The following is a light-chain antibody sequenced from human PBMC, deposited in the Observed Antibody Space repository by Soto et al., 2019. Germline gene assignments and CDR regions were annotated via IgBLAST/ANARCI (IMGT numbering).Light chain of an antibody. V-gene: IGKV3D-20*02. CDR3: QQRSNWPPV. J-gene: IGKJ4*01. CDR1: QSVSSSY. Sequence: EIVMTQSPATLSVSPGERATLSCRASQSVSSSYLAWYQQKPGQAPRLLIYGASSRATGIPDRFSGSGSGTDFTLTISSLEPEDFAVYYCQQRSNWPPVFGGGTKVDIK. CDR2: GAS.